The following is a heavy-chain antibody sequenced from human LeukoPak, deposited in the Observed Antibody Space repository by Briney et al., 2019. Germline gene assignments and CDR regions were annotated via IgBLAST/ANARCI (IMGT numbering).Heavy chain of an antibody. D-gene: IGHD2-2*01. Sequence: PGGSLRLSCAASGFTFSDYYMSWIRQAPGKGLEWVSYISSSGSTIYYADSVKGRFTISRDNAKNSLYLQMNSLRAEDTAVYYCAKDARYQLPNHYYYYMDVWGKGTTVTVSS. CDR2: ISSSGSTI. J-gene: IGHJ6*03. V-gene: IGHV3-11*04. CDR3: AKDARYQLPNHYYYYMDV. CDR1: GFTFSDYY.